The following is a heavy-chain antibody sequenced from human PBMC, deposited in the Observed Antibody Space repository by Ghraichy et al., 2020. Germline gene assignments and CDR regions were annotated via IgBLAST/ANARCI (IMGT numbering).Heavy chain of an antibody. D-gene: IGHD7-27*01. CDR2: IIPIFGTA. CDR1: GGTFSSYA. J-gene: IGHJ6*02. Sequence: SVKVSCKASGGTFSSYAISWVRQAPGQGLEWMGGIIPIFGTANYAQKFQGRVTITADESTSTAYMELSSLRSEDTAVYYCARERQPGVYYYYGMDVWGQGTTVTVSS. V-gene: IGHV1-69*13. CDR3: ARERQPGVYYYYGMDV.